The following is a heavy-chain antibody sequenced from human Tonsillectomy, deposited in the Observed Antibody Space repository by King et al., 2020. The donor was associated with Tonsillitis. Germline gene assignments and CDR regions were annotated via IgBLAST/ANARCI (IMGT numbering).Heavy chain of an antibody. CDR3: ARTMVAAPGTDAFDI. CDR1: GFTGSSNY. J-gene: IGHJ3*02. V-gene: IGHV3-53*01. D-gene: IGHD6-13*01. Sequence: VQLVESGGGLIQPGGSLRLSCAASGFTGSSNYMSWGRQAPGRGLDWVSIIYSVGSTYCAAPVKGRFTVSRDTSKNTLYLQMDSLTAEDTAIYYCARTMVAAPGTDAFDIWGQGTVVTVSS. CDR2: IYSVGST.